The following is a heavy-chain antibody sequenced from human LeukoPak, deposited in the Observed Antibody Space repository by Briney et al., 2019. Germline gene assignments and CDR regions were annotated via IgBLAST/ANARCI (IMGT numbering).Heavy chain of an antibody. D-gene: IGHD6-13*01. CDR3: ARRWIAAAGTGY. Sequence: PSETLSLTCTVSGGSISSSSYYWGWIRQPPGKGLEWIGSIYYSGSTYYNPSLKSRVTISVDTSKNQFSLKLSSVTAADTAVYYCARRWIAAAGTGYWGQGTLVTVSS. CDR1: GGSISSSSYY. J-gene: IGHJ4*02. CDR2: IYYSGST. V-gene: IGHV4-39*01.